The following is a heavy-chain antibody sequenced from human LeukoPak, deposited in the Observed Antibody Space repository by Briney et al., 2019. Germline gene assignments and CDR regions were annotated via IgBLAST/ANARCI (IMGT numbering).Heavy chain of an antibody. CDR2: IYTSGST. Sequence: SETLSLTCTVSGGSISSYYWSWIRQPAGKGLEWIGRIYTSGSTNYNPSLKSRVTMSVDTSKNQFSLKLSSVTAADTAVYYCASQNFYGNYDPYYYYYMDVWGKGTTVTVSS. J-gene: IGHJ6*03. CDR3: ASQNFYGNYDPYYYYYMDV. CDR1: GGSISSYY. V-gene: IGHV4-4*07. D-gene: IGHD4-11*01.